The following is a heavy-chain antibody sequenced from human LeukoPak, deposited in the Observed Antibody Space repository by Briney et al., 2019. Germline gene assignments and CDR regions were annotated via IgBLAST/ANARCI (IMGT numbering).Heavy chain of an antibody. CDR2: TSSSDPGT. J-gene: IGHJ4*02. V-gene: IGHV3-23*01. CDR1: GFPLSSYA. Sequence: GGSLRLSCAASGFPLSSYAMSWVRQGPGKGLEWVAATSSSDPGTYHADSVRGRFTISRDNSKNTLYLQMNRLRVEDAAVDYCARAPVTSCRGAFCYPFDYWGQGTLVTVSS. CDR3: ARAPVTSCRGAFCYPFDY. D-gene: IGHD2-15*01.